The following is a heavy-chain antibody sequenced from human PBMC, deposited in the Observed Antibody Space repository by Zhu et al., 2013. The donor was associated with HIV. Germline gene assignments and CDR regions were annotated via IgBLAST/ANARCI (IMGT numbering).Heavy chain of an antibody. J-gene: IGHJ5*02. CDR1: GYTFTSYG. D-gene: IGHD3-22*01. Sequence: QVQLVQSGAEVKKPGASVKVSCKASGYTFTSYGISWVRQAPGQGLEWMGGIIPIFGTANYAQKFQGRVTITADESTSAAYMELSSLRSEDTAVYYCARDYYDSSGYYQGGNWFDPWGQGTLVTVSS. CDR2: IIPIFGTA. CDR3: ARDYYDSSGYYQGGNWFDP. V-gene: IGHV1-69*13.